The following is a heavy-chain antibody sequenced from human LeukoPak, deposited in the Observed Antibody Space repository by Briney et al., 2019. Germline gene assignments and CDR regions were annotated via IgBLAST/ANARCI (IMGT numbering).Heavy chain of an antibody. CDR1: GYTFTDFY. CDR3: ARDESLFYGDYFDD. Sequence: ASVKVSCKASGYTFTDFYTHWVRLAPGQGLEWMGGINPNSGYTKYPQKFQGRVTVTRDTSINTAYMDLTGLTSDDTAIYYCARDESLFYGDYFDDWGQGTLVTVSS. J-gene: IGHJ4*02. V-gene: IGHV1-2*02. D-gene: IGHD4-17*01. CDR2: INPNSGYT.